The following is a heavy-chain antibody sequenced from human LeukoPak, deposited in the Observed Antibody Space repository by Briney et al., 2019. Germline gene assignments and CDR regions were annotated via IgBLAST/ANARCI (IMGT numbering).Heavy chain of an antibody. V-gene: IGHV1-58*02. CDR3: ARDFHGYFGRYDSSGYLDY. Sequence: SVKVSCKASGFTFTSSAMQWVRQARGQRLEWIGWIVVGSGNTNYAQKFQGRVTMTRDTSTSTVYMELSSLRSEDTAVYYCARDFHGYFGRYDSSGYLDYWGQGTLVTVSS. CDR1: GFTFTSSA. J-gene: IGHJ4*02. CDR2: IVVGSGNT. D-gene: IGHD3-22*01.